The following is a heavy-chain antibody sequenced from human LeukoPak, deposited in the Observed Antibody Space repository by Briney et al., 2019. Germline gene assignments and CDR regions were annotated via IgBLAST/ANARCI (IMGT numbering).Heavy chain of an antibody. CDR1: GGSISSYY. Sequence: PSETLSLTCTVSGGSISSYYWSWIRQPPGKGLEWIGYIYYSGSTNYNPSLKSRVTISVDTSKSQFSLKLSSVTAADTAVYYCARSSCSSTSCYSDFDYWGQGTLVTVSS. CDR3: ARSSCSSTSCYSDFDY. CDR2: IYYSGST. V-gene: IGHV4-59*01. D-gene: IGHD2-2*01. J-gene: IGHJ4*02.